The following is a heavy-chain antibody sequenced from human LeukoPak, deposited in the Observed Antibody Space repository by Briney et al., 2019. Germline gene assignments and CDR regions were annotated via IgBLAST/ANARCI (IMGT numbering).Heavy chain of an antibody. J-gene: IGHJ6*02. Sequence: GGSLRLSCAASGFTFSTYAMSWVRQAPGKGLEWVSLMSGNGGRTNYADSVKGRFTISRDNSKNTLYLQMNSLRAEDTAVYYCAKVPAYYYDSSGYYSGYYYGMDVWGQGTTVTVSS. V-gene: IGHV3-23*01. CDR1: GFTFSTYA. CDR2: MSGNGGRT. D-gene: IGHD3-22*01. CDR3: AKVPAYYYDSSGYYSGYYYGMDV.